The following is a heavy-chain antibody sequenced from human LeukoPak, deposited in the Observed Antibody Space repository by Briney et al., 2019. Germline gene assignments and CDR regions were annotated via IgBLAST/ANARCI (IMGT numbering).Heavy chain of an antibody. J-gene: IGHJ6*03. CDR1: GLTFSSYS. V-gene: IGHV3-49*04. CDR3: TREEDYYYMDV. Sequence: PGGSLRLSCSVSGLTFSSYSMSWVRQAPGKGLEWVGFIRSKAYGGTTEYAASVKGRFTISRDDSKSIAYLQMNSLKTEDTAVYYCTREEDYYYMDVWGKGTTVTVSS. CDR2: IRSKAYGGTT.